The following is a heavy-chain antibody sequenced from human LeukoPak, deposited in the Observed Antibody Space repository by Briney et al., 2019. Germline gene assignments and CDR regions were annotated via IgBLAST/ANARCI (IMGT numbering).Heavy chain of an antibody. CDR3: ARPSVAGPYFDF. D-gene: IGHD6-19*01. V-gene: IGHV3-74*01. J-gene: IGHJ4*02. CDR1: GFTFITYW. Sequence: PGGSLRLSCAASGFTFITYWMHWVRQAPGKGLVWVSRINNDGSNTNYADSVKGRFTISRDNAKNTLYLRMNSLRAEDTAVYYCARPSVAGPYFDFWGQGTLVTVSS. CDR2: INNDGSNT.